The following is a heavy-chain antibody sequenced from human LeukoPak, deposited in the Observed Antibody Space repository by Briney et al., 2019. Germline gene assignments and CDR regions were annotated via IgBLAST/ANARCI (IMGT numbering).Heavy chain of an antibody. Sequence: ASVKVSCKASGGTFSSYAISWVRQAPGQGLEWMGGIIPIFGTANYAQKFQGRVTITADESTSTAYMELSSLRSEDTAVYYCASSLGYCSSTSCPGVGYWGQGTLVTVSS. CDR3: ASSLGYCSSTSCPGVGY. CDR2: IIPIFGTA. J-gene: IGHJ4*02. CDR1: GGTFSSYA. V-gene: IGHV1-69*13. D-gene: IGHD2-2*01.